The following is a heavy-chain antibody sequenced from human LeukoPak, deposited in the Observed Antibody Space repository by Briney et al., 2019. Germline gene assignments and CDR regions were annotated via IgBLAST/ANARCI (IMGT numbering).Heavy chain of an antibody. Sequence: ASVKVSFKCSGYTFTSYGISWVRQAPGQGLEWMGWISAYNGNTNYEQKLQGRVTITTDTSTSTAYMELRSLRSDDTAVYYCARIRVSQLERRGPKTDYYYYGMDVWGQGTTVTVSS. CDR1: GYTFTSYG. J-gene: IGHJ6*02. V-gene: IGHV1-18*01. D-gene: IGHD1-1*01. CDR3: ARIRVSQLERRGPKTDYYYYGMDV. CDR2: ISAYNGNT.